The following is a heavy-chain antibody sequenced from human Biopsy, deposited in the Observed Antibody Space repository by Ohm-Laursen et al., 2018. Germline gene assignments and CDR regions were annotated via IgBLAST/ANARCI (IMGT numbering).Heavy chain of an antibody. J-gene: IGHJ4*02. CDR3: ARNTGWYGDLYYFDY. V-gene: IGHV1-46*01. D-gene: IGHD6-19*01. Sequence: GSLVKVSCKASGYSFTSYYMHWVRQAPGQGLEWMGMINPSGFTTSYPQIFQGRVTMTRDTSKSTVYMELSSLRSADTAVYFCARNTGWYGDLYYFDYWGQGTLVTVSS. CDR1: GYSFTSYY. CDR2: INPSGFTT.